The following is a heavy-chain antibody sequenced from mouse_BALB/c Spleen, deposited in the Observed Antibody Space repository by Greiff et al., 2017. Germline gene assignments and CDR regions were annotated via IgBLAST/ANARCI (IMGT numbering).Heavy chain of an antibody. Sequence: VQLQQSGAELVKPGASVKLSCTASGFNIKDTYMHWVKQRPEQGLEWIGRIDPANGNTKYDPKFQGKATITADTSSNTAYLQLSSLTSEDTAVYYCVNGRWFAYWGQGTLVTVSA. CDR3: VNGRWFAY. CDR2: IDPANGNT. J-gene: IGHJ3*01. CDR1: GFNIKDTY. V-gene: IGHV14-3*02. D-gene: IGHD3-1*01.